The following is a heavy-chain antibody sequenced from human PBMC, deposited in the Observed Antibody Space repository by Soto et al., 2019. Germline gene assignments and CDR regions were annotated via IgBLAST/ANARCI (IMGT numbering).Heavy chain of an antibody. Sequence: SVKVSCKASGDTFSTYSITWMRQVPGQGLEWMGGIIPRSAKSNYAQKFQGRVTITADESTSTAYMELSSLRSEDTAVYYCARDTPHIVVVTAIRSYYYYGMAVWGQGTTVTVSS. CDR1: GDTFSTYS. CDR3: ARDTPHIVVVTAIRSYYYYGMAV. D-gene: IGHD2-21*02. J-gene: IGHJ6*02. V-gene: IGHV1-69*13. CDR2: IIPRSAKS.